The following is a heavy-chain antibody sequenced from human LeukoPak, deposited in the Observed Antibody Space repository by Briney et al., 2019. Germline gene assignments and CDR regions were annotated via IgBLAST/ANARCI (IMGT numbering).Heavy chain of an antibody. D-gene: IGHD5-18*01. J-gene: IGHJ4*02. V-gene: IGHV3-23*01. CDR2: IGSNVVST. CDR3: AKDAGYAYGYHYFDY. Sequence: GESLRLSCAASGFTFSSYAMTWVRQAPGKGLEWVSAIGSNVVSTYYADSVKGRFTISRDNSKNTLFLQMNSLRAEDTAVYYCAKDAGYAYGYHYFDYWGQGDLVTVSS. CDR1: GFTFSSYA.